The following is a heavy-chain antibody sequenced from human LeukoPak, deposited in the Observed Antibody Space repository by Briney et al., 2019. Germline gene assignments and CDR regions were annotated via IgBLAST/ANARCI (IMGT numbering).Heavy chain of an antibody. CDR1: GFTFSSYT. Sequence: PGGSLRLSCAASGFTFSSYTMNWVRQAQGKGLEWVSSIAGSTGYISYADSVKGRFTISRDNAKKSLYLQMTSLTAEDTAVYYCARDRGAYCGGDCYLGFDYWGRGTLVTVSS. J-gene: IGHJ4*01. D-gene: IGHD2-21*02. CDR3: ARDRGAYCGGDCYLGFDY. CDR2: IAGSTGYI. V-gene: IGHV3-21*01.